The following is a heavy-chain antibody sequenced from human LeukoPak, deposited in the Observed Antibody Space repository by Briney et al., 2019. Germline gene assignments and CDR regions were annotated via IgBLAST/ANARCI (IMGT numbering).Heavy chain of an antibody. Sequence: GGSLRLSCAASGFTFSSYAMSWVRQAPGKGLEWVSAISGSGGSTYYADSVKGRSTISRDNSKNTLYLQMNSLRAEDTAVYYCAKAGSGWYYFDHWGQGTLVTVSS. J-gene: IGHJ4*02. D-gene: IGHD6-19*01. CDR2: ISGSGGST. V-gene: IGHV3-23*01. CDR3: AKAGSGWYYFDH. CDR1: GFTFSSYA.